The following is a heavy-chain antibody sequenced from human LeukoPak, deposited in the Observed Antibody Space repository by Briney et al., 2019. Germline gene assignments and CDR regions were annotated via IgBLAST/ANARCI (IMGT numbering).Heavy chain of an antibody. V-gene: IGHV3-23*01. J-gene: IGHJ4*02. CDR1: GFTFSSYA. CDR3: AKGIVGATRKINFFDY. CDR2: ISGSGGST. Sequence: GGSLRLSCAASGFTFSSYAMSWVRQAPGKGLEWVSAISGSGGSTYYADSVKGRFTISRDNSKNTLYLQMNSLRAEDTAAYYCAKGIVGATRKINFFDYWSQGTLVTVSS. D-gene: IGHD1-26*01.